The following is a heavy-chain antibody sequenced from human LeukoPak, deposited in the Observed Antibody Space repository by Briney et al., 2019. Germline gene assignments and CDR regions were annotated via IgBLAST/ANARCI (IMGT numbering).Heavy chain of an antibody. Sequence: GGPLRLSCAASGFTFSSYWMSWVRQAPGKGLEWVANIKQDGSEKYYVDSVKGRFTISRDNAKNSLYLQMNSLRAEDTAVYYCALRYTYYDFWSGYRGPVDYWGQGTLVTVSS. CDR1: GFTFSSYW. D-gene: IGHD3-3*01. V-gene: IGHV3-7*01. J-gene: IGHJ4*02. CDR2: IKQDGSEK. CDR3: ALRYTYYDFWSGYRGPVDY.